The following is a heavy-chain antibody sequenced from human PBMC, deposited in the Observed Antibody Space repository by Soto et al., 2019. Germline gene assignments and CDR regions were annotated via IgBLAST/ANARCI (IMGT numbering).Heavy chain of an antibody. J-gene: IGHJ4*01. Sequence: SETLSLTCAVYGGSFSGYYWSWIRQPPGKGLEWIGEINHSGSTNYNPSLKSRVTISVDTSKNQFSLKLSSVTAADTAVYYCARSGYSSSDFDHWGQGTLVTGSS. CDR1: GGSFSGYY. D-gene: IGHD6-13*01. CDR3: ARSGYSSSDFDH. V-gene: IGHV4-34*01. CDR2: INHSGST.